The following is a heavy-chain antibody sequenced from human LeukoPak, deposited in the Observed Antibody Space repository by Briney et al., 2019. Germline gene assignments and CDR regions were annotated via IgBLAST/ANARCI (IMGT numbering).Heavy chain of an antibody. CDR3: ARDPSGSYGSNWFDP. V-gene: IGHV3-21*01. D-gene: IGHD1-26*01. CDR1: GFTFSSYS. Sequence: GGSLRLSCAASGFTFSSYSMNWVRQAPGKGLEWVSSISSSSSYIYYADSVKGRFTISRDNAKNSLYLQMNSLRAEDTAVYYCARDPSGSYGSNWFDPWGQGTLVTVSS. J-gene: IGHJ5*02. CDR2: ISSSSSYI.